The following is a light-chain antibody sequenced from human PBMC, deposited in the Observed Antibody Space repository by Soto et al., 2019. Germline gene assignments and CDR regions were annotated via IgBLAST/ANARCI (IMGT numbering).Light chain of an antibody. CDR2: EVH. CDR1: SSDIGRYNY. V-gene: IGLV2-14*01. CDR3: CSYTRSSTLL. Sequence: QSALTQPASVSGSPGQSITISCTGTSSDIGRYNYVSWYQQHPGRAPRLMIYEVHNRPSGVSNRFSGSKSGNTASLTISGLQAADEADYYCCSYTRSSTLLFGGGTQLTVL. J-gene: IGLJ2*01.